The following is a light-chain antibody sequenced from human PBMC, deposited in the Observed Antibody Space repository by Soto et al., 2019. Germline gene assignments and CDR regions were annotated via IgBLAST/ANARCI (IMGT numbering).Light chain of an antibody. CDR1: SSDVGGYNY. CDR2: EVS. J-gene: IGLJ1*01. Sequence: QSVLTQPPSASGSPGQSVTISCAGTSSDVGGYNYVSWYQQHPGKVPKLMIYEVSERPSGVPDRFSGSKSGNTAFLTVSGLHAEDEADYYCLSYADTAYVFGTGTKVTVL. CDR3: LSYADTAYV. V-gene: IGLV2-8*01.